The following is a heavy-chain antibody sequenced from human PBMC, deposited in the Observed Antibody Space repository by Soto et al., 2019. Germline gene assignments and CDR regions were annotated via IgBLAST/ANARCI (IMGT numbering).Heavy chain of an antibody. D-gene: IGHD2-2*01. CDR1: GCTFSDRGIY. CDR3: ARVVPAADNWFDP. J-gene: IGHJ5*02. CDR2: INYSGST. Sequence: PSGTLSLTCAVSGCTFSDRGIYWGRHPQQPGLGLVWRGCINYSGSTYSNPSLESRITISVNTYKNQSSQKLGSSPDADAAVYYCARVVPAADNWFDPWGQGTLVTVSS. V-gene: IGHV4-31*11.